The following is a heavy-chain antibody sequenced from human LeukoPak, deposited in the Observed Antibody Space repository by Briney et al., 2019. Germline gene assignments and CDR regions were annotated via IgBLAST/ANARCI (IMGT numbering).Heavy chain of an antibody. J-gene: IGHJ2*01. CDR1: GYSISSGYY. CDR2: IYQSGST. D-gene: IGHD3-22*01. CDR3: ARDPYYDSSGYYYIFSYFDL. V-gene: IGHV4-38-2*01. Sequence: SETLSLTCVVSGYSISSGYYWGWIRQPPGKGLEWIGSIYQSGSTNYNPSLKSRVTISVDTSKNQFSLKLSSVTAADTAVYYCARDPYYDSSGYYYIFSYFDLWGRGTLVTVSS.